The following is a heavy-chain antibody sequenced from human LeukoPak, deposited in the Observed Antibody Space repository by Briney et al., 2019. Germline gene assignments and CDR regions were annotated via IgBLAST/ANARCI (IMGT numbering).Heavy chain of an antibody. CDR1: GYTLTELS. V-gene: IGHV1-24*01. CDR2: FDPEDGET. J-gene: IGHJ4*02. Sequence: EASVTVSCKVSGYTLTELSMHWVRQAPGKGLEWMGGFDPEDGETIYAQKFQGRVTMTEDTSTDTAYMELSSLRSEDTAVYYCARENGGNPPYDYWGQGTLVTVSS. CDR3: ARENGGNPPYDY. D-gene: IGHD4-23*01.